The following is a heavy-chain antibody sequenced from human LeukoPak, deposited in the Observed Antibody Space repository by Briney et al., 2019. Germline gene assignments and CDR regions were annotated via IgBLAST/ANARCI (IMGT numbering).Heavy chain of an antibody. CDR1: GGSISSGDYY. V-gene: IGHV4-30-4*08. D-gene: IGHD1-26*01. Sequence: SETLSLTCTVSGGSISSGDYYWSWIRQPPGKGLEWIGYIYYSGSTYYNPSLKSRVTISVDTSKNQFSLKLSSVTAADTAVYYCARKELRRYFDYWGQGTLVTVSS. CDR3: ARKELRRYFDY. CDR2: IYYSGST. J-gene: IGHJ4*02.